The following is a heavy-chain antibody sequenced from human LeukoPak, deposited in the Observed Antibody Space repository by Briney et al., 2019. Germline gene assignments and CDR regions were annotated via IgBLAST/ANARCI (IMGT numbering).Heavy chain of an antibody. CDR3: ARHGITMVRGVILQGFDP. D-gene: IGHD3-10*01. CDR1: GGSISSSSYY. V-gene: IGHV4-39*01. CDR2: IYYSGST. J-gene: IGHJ5*02. Sequence: SSETLSLTCTVSGGSISSSSYYWGWIRQPPGKGLEWIGSIYYSGSTYYNPSLKSRVTISVDTSKNQFSLKLSSVTAADTAVYYCARHGITMVRGVILQGFDPWGQGTLVTVSS.